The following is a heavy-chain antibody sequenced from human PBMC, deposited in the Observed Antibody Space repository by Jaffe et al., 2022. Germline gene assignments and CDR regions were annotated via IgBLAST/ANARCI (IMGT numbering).Heavy chain of an antibody. D-gene: IGHD3-10*01. CDR1: GFTFSSYA. V-gene: IGHV3-23*01. Sequence: EVQLLESGGGLVQPGGSLRLSCAASGFTFSSYAMSWVRQAPGKGLEWVSAISGSGGSTYYADSVKGRFTISRDNSKNTLYLQMNSLRAEDTAVYYCAKGRSITMVQGVLFDYWGQGTLVTVSS. CDR2: ISGSGGST. J-gene: IGHJ4*02. CDR3: AKGRSITMVQGVLFDY.